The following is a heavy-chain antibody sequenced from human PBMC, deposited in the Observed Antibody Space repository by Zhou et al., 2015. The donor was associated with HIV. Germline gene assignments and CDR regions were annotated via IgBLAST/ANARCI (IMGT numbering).Heavy chain of an antibody. D-gene: IGHD6-13*01. CDR2: ISWNTGSI. CDR1: GFTFDDYA. J-gene: IGHJ4*02. CDR3: AKDMVLIAATGHFDY. Sequence: EVHLAESEGGLVQPGRSLRLSCEASGFTFDDYAMHWVRQAPGKGLEWVSGISWNTGSIGYADSVKGRFTISRDNAKNSLYLQMNSLRAEDTALYYCAKDMVLIAATGHFDYWGQGTLVHRLL. V-gene: IGHV3-9*01.